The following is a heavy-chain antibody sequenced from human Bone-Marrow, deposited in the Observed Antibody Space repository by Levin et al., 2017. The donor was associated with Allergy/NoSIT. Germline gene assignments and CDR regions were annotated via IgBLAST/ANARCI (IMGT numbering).Heavy chain of an antibody. J-gene: IGHJ4*02. D-gene: IGHD2-15*01. V-gene: IGHV3-23*01. CDR3: VKALVIVVAATTPHYFDY. CDR2: ITHNGGST. Sequence: LSLTCAASGFAFNNYAMSWVRRAPGKGLEWVSAITHNGGSTYYADSVKGRFSISRDNSKNTLYLEMNTLRAEDSAVYYCVKALVIVVAATTPHYFDYWGQGTLVTVSS. CDR1: GFAFNNYA.